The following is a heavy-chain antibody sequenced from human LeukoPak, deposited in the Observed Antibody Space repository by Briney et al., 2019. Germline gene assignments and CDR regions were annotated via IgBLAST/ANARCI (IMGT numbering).Heavy chain of an antibody. Sequence: ASVTVSCKASGYTFTSYDISWVRQAPGQGLEWMGRISAYNGNTNYAQKLQGRVTMTTDTSTSTAYMELRSLRSDDTAVYYCARYLVRYYGSGNYPIDYWGQGTLVTVSS. J-gene: IGHJ4*02. D-gene: IGHD3-10*01. CDR3: ARYLVRYYGSGNYPIDY. CDR1: GYTFTSYD. CDR2: ISAYNGNT. V-gene: IGHV1-18*01.